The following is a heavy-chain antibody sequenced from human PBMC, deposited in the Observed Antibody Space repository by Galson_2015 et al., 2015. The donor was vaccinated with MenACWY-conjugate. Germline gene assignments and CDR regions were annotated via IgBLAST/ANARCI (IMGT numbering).Heavy chain of an antibody. D-gene: IGHD3-3*01. V-gene: IGHV4-4*02. J-gene: IGHJ4*02. Sequence: SETLSLTCAVSGGSISSSNWWSWVRQPPGKGLEWIGEIFHSGSTIYNPSLKSRVSTSVNTSKNQFSLRLSSVTAADTAGYYCARRGPGSDFWGGYYSFDYWGQGTLVTVSS. CDR2: IFHSGST. CDR3: ARRGPGSDFWGGYYSFDY. CDR1: GGSISSSNW.